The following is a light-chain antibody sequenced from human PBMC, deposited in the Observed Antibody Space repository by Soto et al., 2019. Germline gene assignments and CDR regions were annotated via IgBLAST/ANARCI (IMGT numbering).Light chain of an antibody. CDR3: QQYNNWPPYT. V-gene: IGKV3-15*01. CDR1: QNINTN. CDR2: GAS. Sequence: EIVMTQSPATLSVSPGETATLSCRASQNINTNLAWYQQKPGQAPRLLLYGASTRATGIPARFSGSGSGTEFTLSISSQQSEDFAVYYCQQYNNWPPYTFGQGTKLEI. J-gene: IGKJ2*01.